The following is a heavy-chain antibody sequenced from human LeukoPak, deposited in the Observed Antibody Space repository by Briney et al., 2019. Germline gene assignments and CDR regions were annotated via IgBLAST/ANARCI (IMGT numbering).Heavy chain of an antibody. Sequence: PGGSLRLSCAASGFTFSSYWMSWVRQAPGKGLEWVANIKQDGSEKYYVDSVKGRFTISRDNAKNSLYLQMNSLRAEDTAVYYCARDSVSGSFYGYFDYWGQGTLVTVSS. CDR2: IKQDGSEK. J-gene: IGHJ4*02. V-gene: IGHV3-7*01. CDR3: ARDSVSGSFYGYFDY. D-gene: IGHD1-26*01. CDR1: GFTFSSYW.